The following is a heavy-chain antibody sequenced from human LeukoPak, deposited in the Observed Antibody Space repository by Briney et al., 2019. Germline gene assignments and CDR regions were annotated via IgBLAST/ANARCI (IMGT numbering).Heavy chain of an antibody. CDR2: ISYDGSNK. V-gene: IGHV3-30*18. CDR3: AKAARWDSSGYYVVDY. J-gene: IGHJ4*02. D-gene: IGHD3-22*01. CDR1: GFTFSSYG. Sequence: GGSLRLSCAASGFTFSSYGMHWVRQAPGKGLEWVAVISYDGSNKYYADSVKGRFTSSRDNSMNTLYLQMSSLRVEDTAVYYCAKAARWDSSGYYVVDYWGQGTLVTVSS.